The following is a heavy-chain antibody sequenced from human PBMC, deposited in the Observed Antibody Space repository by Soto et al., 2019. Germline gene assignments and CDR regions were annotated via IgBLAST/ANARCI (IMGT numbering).Heavy chain of an antibody. CDR1: GFTFSSYG. Sequence: GGSLRLSCAASGFTFSSYGMHWVRQAPGKGLEWVTFISYDGSNTDYAESVKGRFTISRDNSKNTLYLQMNSLRAEDRAVYYCAKGYGGQQLTRGDAFDIWGQGTMVTVSS. D-gene: IGHD6-13*01. CDR3: AKGYGGQQLTRGDAFDI. CDR2: ISYDGSNT. J-gene: IGHJ3*02. V-gene: IGHV3-30*18.